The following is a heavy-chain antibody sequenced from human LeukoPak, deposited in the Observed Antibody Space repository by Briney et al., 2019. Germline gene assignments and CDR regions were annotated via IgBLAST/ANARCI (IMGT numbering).Heavy chain of an antibody. Sequence: SETLSLTCTVSGYSISSGYYWGWIRQPPGKGLEWIGSIYHSGSTYYNPSLKSRVTISVDTSKNQFSLKLSSVTAADTAVYYCARPGSSGYYWGAFDIWGQGTMVTVSS. CDR2: IYHSGST. V-gene: IGHV4-38-2*02. J-gene: IGHJ3*02. CDR1: GYSISSGYY. CDR3: ARPGSSGYYWGAFDI. D-gene: IGHD3-22*01.